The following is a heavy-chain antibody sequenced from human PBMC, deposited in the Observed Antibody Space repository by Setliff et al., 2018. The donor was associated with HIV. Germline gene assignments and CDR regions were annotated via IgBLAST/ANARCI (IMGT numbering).Heavy chain of an antibody. Sequence: ASVKVSCKAFGYTFTSYGINWVRQAPGQGLEWMGWISTHSVYSVNKNYAQKFQGRVTLTTDTSTSTAYMELRSLRPDDTAVYYCARDLFTSGSNRSRQAGYYYYYYMDVWGKGTTVTVSS. D-gene: IGHD3-10*01. V-gene: IGHV1-18*01. J-gene: IGHJ6*03. CDR1: GYTFTSYG. CDR2: ISTHSVYSVNK. CDR3: ARDLFTSGSNRSRQAGYYYYYYMDV.